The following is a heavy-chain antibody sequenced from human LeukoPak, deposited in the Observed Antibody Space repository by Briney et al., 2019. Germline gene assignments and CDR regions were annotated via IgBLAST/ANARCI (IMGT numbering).Heavy chain of an antibody. Sequence: GASVKVSCKASGGTFSSYAISWVRQAPGQGLEWMGGIIPIFGTANYAQKFQGRVTITADESTSTAYMELSSLRSEDTAVYYCARGPIGWDTAMLGIDYWGQGTLVTVSS. D-gene: IGHD5-18*01. V-gene: IGHV1-69*13. CDR1: GGTFSSYA. J-gene: IGHJ4*02. CDR3: ARGPIGWDTAMLGIDY. CDR2: IIPIFGTA.